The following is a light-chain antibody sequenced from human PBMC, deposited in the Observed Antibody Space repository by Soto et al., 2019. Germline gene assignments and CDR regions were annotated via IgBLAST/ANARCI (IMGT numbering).Light chain of an antibody. Sequence: DLQMTQFPSSVSASVGDRVNITCRASQGISTWLAWYQQKPERAPKSLIYGASRLQSGVPPRFSGSASETDFHITISGLQPEDFATYYCQQYDRYPRTFGQGTKVDIK. CDR1: QGISTW. V-gene: IGKV1D-16*01. CDR3: QQYDRYPRT. J-gene: IGKJ1*01. CDR2: GAS.